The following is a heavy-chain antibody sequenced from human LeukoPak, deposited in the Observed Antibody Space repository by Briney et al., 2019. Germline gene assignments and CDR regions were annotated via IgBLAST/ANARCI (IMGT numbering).Heavy chain of an antibody. CDR2: INHSGST. CDR3: ARPQTRSNYYDSSGSRPFDI. J-gene: IGHJ3*02. CDR1: GGSFSGYY. V-gene: IGHV4-34*01. Sequence: PSETLSLTCAVYGGSFSGYYWSWIRQPPGKGLEWIGEINHSGSTNYNPSLKSRVTISVDTSKNQFSLKLSSVTAADTAVYYCARPQTRSNYYDSSGSRPFDIWGQGTMVTVSS. D-gene: IGHD3-22*01.